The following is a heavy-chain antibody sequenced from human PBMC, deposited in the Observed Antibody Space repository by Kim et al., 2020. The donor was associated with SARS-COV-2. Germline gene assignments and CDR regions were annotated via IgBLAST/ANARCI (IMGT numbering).Heavy chain of an antibody. CDR3: ASPLGYYDILTGPFDY. J-gene: IGHJ4*02. V-gene: IGHV3-30*01. D-gene: IGHD3-9*01. Sequence: SGKGRFTISRDNSTNTLYLQMNSLGAEDTAVYYCASPLGYYDILTGPFDYWGQGTLVTVSS.